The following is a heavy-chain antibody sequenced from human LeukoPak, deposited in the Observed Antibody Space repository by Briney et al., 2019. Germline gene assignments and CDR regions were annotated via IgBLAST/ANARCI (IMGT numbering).Heavy chain of an antibody. D-gene: IGHD2-21*02. CDR2: ISWNSGDI. CDR3: VKSGGYATAIRYFDL. CDR1: GFSFGGYA. V-gene: IGHV3-9*01. Sequence: PGGSLRLSCAASGFSFGGYALHWVRQAPGKGLEWVASISWNSGDIAHADSAKGRFTISRDNAKNSLYLQMDSLRTEDTALYYCVKSGGYATAIRYFDLWGRGTLVTVSS. J-gene: IGHJ2*01.